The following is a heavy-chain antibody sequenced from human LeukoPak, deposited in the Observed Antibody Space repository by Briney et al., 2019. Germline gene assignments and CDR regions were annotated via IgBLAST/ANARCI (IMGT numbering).Heavy chain of an antibody. J-gene: IGHJ4*02. V-gene: IGHV1-69*13. Sequence: SVTVSCKASGYTFTSYAISWVRQAPGQGLEWMGGIIPIFGTTNYAQKFQGRVTITADESTSTAYMELSSLRSEDTAVYYCAGGGHISMVRGEEFYFDYWGQGTLVTVST. CDR1: GYTFTSYA. CDR2: IIPIFGTT. CDR3: AGGGHISMVRGEEFYFDY. D-gene: IGHD3-10*01.